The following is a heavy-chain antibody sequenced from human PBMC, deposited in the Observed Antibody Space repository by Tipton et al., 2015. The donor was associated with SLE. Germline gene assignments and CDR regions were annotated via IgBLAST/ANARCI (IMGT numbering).Heavy chain of an antibody. CDR1: GASISSTSYY. Sequence: LRLSCTVSGASISSTSYYWGWIRQAPGKGLGWIGSIYYSGTTYYNPSLKSRVTVSVDTSKNQFSLKLTSVTAADTALYYCARDEWMLGFGYWGPGTLVTVSS. CDR2: IYYSGTT. V-gene: IGHV4-39*07. CDR3: ARDEWMLGFGY. J-gene: IGHJ4*02. D-gene: IGHD2-8*01.